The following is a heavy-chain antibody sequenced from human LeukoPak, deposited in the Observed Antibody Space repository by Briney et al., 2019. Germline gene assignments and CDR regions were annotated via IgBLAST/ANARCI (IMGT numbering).Heavy chain of an antibody. CDR2: MNPNSGNT. CDR3: AILLWFGELMDV. J-gene: IGHJ6*04. CDR1: GYTFTSYD. Sequence: GASVKVSCKASGYTFTSYDINWVRQATGLGLEWMGWMNPNSGNTGYAQKFQGRVTMTRNTSISTAYMELSSRRSGDTAVYYCAILLWFGELMDVWGKGTTVTVSS. V-gene: IGHV1-8*01. D-gene: IGHD3-10*01.